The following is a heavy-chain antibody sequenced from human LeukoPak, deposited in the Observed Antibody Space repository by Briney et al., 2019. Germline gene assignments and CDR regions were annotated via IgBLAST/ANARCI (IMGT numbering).Heavy chain of an antibody. J-gene: IGHJ5*02. V-gene: IGHV4-38-2*02. CDR3: ARGQARLAWFDP. CDR2: FYHSGST. D-gene: IGHD6-19*01. CDR1: GYPISSGYY. Sequence: SETLSLTCTVSGYPISSGYYWGWIRQPPGKGLEWVGSFYHSGSTYYNPSLKRRVTISVDTSKNQFSLRLRSVTAADTAVYYCARGQARLAWFDPWGQGTLVTVSS.